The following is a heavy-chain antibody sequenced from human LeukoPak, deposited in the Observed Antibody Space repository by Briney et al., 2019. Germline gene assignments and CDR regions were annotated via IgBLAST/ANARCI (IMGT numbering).Heavy chain of an antibody. CDR3: ARDPREYKEGYFDY. V-gene: IGHV3-30-3*01. Sequence: PGGSLRLSCVASGFTFNNYAMHWVRQAPGKGLEWVAVISYDGSNKYYADSVKGRFTISRDNSKNTLYLQMNSLRAEDTAVYYCARDPREYKEGYFDYWGQGTLVTVSS. CDR1: GFTFNNYA. CDR2: ISYDGSNK. J-gene: IGHJ4*02. D-gene: IGHD2/OR15-2a*01.